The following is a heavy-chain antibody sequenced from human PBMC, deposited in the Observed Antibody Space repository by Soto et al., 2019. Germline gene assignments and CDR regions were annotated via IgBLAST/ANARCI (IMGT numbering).Heavy chain of an antibody. D-gene: IGHD5-18*01. CDR3: ARSGYSYGPYYYYGMDV. CDR2: IYYSGST. Sequence: KPSETLSLTCTVSGGSISSYYWSWIRQPPGKGLEWIGYIYYSGSTNYNPSLKSRVTISVDTSKNQFSLKLSSVTAADTAVYYCARSGYSYGPYYYYGMDVWGQGTTVTVSS. CDR1: GGSISSYY. J-gene: IGHJ6*02. V-gene: IGHV4-59*01.